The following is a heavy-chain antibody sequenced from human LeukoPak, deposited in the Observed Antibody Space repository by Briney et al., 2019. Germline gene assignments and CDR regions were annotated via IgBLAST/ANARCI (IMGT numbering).Heavy chain of an antibody. CDR3: ARKPIVNSAWYYFDY. D-gene: IGHD3-22*01. Sequence: SETLSLTCTVSGGSISSSSYYWGWIRQPPGKGLEWIGNIYYSGSAYYNPSLKSRVTMSVDTSKNQFSLKLSSVTAADTAVYYCARKPIVNSAWYYFDYWGQGTLVTVSS. CDR1: GGSISSSSYY. V-gene: IGHV4-39*07. CDR2: IYYSGSA. J-gene: IGHJ4*02.